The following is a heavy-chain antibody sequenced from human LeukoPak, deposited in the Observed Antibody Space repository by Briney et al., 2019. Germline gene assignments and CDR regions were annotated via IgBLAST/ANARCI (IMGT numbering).Heavy chain of an antibody. J-gene: IGHJ5*02. Sequence: SETLSLTCTVSGGSISNYYWSWIRQPAGKGLEWIGRIYTSGSTNYNPSLKSRVTMSVDTSKSQFSLKLSSVTAADTAVYYCARGVVRRGPDNWFDPWGQGTLVTVSS. CDR1: GGSISNYY. CDR3: ARGVVRRGPDNWFDP. CDR2: IYTSGST. V-gene: IGHV4-4*07. D-gene: IGHD2-2*01.